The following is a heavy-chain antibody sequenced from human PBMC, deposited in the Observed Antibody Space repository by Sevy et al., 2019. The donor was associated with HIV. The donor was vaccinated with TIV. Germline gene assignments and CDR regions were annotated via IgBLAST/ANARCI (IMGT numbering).Heavy chain of an antibody. CDR2: ISTSGSTT. CDR3: ARDSDCYGSGCVEYFQH. Sequence: GGSLRLSCAASGFTFNNYEMYWVRQAPGKGLEWVSFISTSGSTTYYADSVKGRFTISSDNAKTSLFLQMNSLRAEDTAVYYCARDSDCYGSGCVEYFQHWGQGTLVTVSS. D-gene: IGHD2-15*01. V-gene: IGHV3-48*03. CDR1: GFTFNNYE. J-gene: IGHJ1*01.